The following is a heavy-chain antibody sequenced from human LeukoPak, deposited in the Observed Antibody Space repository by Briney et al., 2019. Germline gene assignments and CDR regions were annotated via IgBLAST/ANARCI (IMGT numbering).Heavy chain of an antibody. CDR2: IYPRDSHT. Sequence: GESLKISCQGSGYTFSTYWIGWVRQVPGKGLEWMGIIYPRDSHTTYSPSMQGQVTMSVDKSISTAYLQWSSLKASDTAMYYCARRRDERGYKDIFDIWGQGTMVTVSS. CDR3: ARRRDERGYKDIFDI. V-gene: IGHV5-51*01. CDR1: GYTFSTYW. J-gene: IGHJ3*02. D-gene: IGHD5-18*01.